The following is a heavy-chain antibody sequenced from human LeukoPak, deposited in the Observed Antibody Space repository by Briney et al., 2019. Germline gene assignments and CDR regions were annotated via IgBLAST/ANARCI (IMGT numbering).Heavy chain of an antibody. CDR1: GGSFSGYY. V-gene: IGHV4-34*01. Sequence: PSETLSLTCAVYGGSFSGYYWGWIRQPPGKGLEWVGSIYYSGSTYYSPSLKSRVTMSVDTSKNQISLKLRSVTAADTAVYYCARDRLLWFGELDYWGQGTLVIVSS. D-gene: IGHD3-10*01. CDR2: IYYSGST. J-gene: IGHJ4*02. CDR3: ARDRLLWFGELDY.